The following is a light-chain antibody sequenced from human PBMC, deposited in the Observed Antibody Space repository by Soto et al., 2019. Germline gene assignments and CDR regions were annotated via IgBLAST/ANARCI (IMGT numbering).Light chain of an antibody. CDR2: GAS. V-gene: IGKV3-20*01. Sequence: EIVLTQSPGTLSLSPGERATLSCRDSQSVKSTYLAWYQQKPGQAPRLLIHGASSRATGFPDRFSGSGSGTDFTLTITSLEPEDFAVYYCQQYGSSLSITFGQGTRLEI. CDR3: QQYGSSLSIT. CDR1: QSVKSTY. J-gene: IGKJ5*01.